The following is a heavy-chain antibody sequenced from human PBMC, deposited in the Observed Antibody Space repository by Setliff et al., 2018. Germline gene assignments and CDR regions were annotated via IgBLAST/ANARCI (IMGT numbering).Heavy chain of an antibody. CDR2: ISPYNGQT. D-gene: IGHD3-9*01. V-gene: IGHV1-18*01. J-gene: IGHJ6*02. Sequence: ASVKVSCKASGYTFTYFGLSWVRQAPGQGLEWMGWISPYNGQTTYAQRLQGRITMTTDTSTDTAYMELRNLRSDDTAIYFCAKEPAVSLTEAVRRTYYDYAMDAWGQGTTVTVSS. CDR1: GYTFTYFG. CDR3: AKEPAVSLTEAVRRTYYDYAMDA.